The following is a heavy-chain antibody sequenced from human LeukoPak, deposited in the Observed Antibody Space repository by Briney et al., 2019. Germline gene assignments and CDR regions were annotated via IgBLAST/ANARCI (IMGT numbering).Heavy chain of an antibody. CDR2: IKQDGSEK. CDR1: GFTFSSYW. Sequence: GGSLRLSCAAPGFTFSSYWMRWVSQAPGEGLEWVDKIKQDGSEKYYVDSVKGRFTISRDNAKNSLYLQMNSLRAEDTAVYYCARPYSSSSDFDYWGQGTLVTVSS. J-gene: IGHJ4*02. CDR3: ARPYSSSSDFDY. D-gene: IGHD6-6*01. V-gene: IGHV3-7*01.